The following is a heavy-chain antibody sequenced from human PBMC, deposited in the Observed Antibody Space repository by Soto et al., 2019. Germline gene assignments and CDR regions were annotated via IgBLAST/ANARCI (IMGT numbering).Heavy chain of an antibody. Sequence: SETLSLTCTVSGGSITSYYWSWIRQPPGKGLEWIGYIYYSGSTNYNPSLKSRVTISVDTSKNQFSLKLSSVTAADTAVYYCARVRWTVAGPGHFDYWGQGTLVTVSS. CDR3: ARVRWTVAGPGHFDY. D-gene: IGHD6-19*01. V-gene: IGHV4-59*01. CDR2: IYYSGST. J-gene: IGHJ4*02. CDR1: GGSITSYY.